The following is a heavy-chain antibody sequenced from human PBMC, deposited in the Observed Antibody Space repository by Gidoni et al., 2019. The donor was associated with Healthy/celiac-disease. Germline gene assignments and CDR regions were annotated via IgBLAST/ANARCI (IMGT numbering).Heavy chain of an antibody. D-gene: IGHD3-22*01. J-gene: IGHJ4*02. V-gene: IGHV3-30-3*01. CDR1: SSYA. Sequence: SSYAMHWVRQAPGKGLEWVAVISYDGRNKYYADSVKGRFTISRDNSKNTLYLQMNSLRAEDTAVYYCARSDYYDSSLDYWGQGTLVTVSS. CDR2: ISYDGRNK. CDR3: ARSDYYDSSLDY.